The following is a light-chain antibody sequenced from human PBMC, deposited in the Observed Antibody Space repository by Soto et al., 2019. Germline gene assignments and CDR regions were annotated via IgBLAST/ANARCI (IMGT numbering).Light chain of an antibody. Sequence: DVVITQSPLSLPVTLGQPASISFRSNQSLVHSDGIAYFSWLQQRPGRSPGRLIYKVSNRDSGVPARFSGSGSGTDFALKISRVEAEDVGVYYCMQGTHWPITFGQGTRLEIK. CDR2: KVS. CDR3: MQGTHWPIT. V-gene: IGKV2-30*02. CDR1: QSLVHSDGIAY. J-gene: IGKJ5*01.